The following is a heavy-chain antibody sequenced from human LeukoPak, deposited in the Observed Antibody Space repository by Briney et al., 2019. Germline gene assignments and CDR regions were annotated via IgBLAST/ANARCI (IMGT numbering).Heavy chain of an antibody. CDR3: AKSGIAAAGSPFDY. CDR2: ISYDGSNK. Sequence: GGSLRLSCAASGFTFGSCWMNWVRQTPGKGLEWVAVISYDGSNKYYADSVKGRFTISRDNSKNTLYLQMNSLRAEDTAVYYCAKSGIAAAGSPFDYWGQGTLVTVSS. CDR1: GFTFGSCW. V-gene: IGHV3-30*18. J-gene: IGHJ4*02. D-gene: IGHD6-13*01.